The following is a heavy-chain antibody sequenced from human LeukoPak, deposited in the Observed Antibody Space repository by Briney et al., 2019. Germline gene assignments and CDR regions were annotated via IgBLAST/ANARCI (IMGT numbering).Heavy chain of an antibody. CDR3: AKDMSPDHYGSGTYDAFDI. D-gene: IGHD3-10*01. J-gene: IGHJ3*02. CDR2: ISWSGSNI. Sequence: GGYLRLYCAASGFTFDDYDMHWVRQAPGKGLEWVADISWSGSNIYYEGSVKGRFTISRDNAKNSLFLQMNSLGAEDTALYYCAKDMSPDHYGSGTYDAFDIWGQGTTVTVSS. V-gene: IGHV3-9*01. CDR1: GFTFDDYD.